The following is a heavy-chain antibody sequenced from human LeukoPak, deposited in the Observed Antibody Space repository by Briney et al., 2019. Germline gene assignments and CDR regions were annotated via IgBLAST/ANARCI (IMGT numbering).Heavy chain of an antibody. CDR3: ARHSSGWADFDY. D-gene: IGHD6-19*01. CDR2: INPNSGGT. J-gene: IGHJ4*02. Sequence: ASVKVSCKASGYTFPGYYMPWVRQAPGQGREWMGWINPNSGGTNYAQKFQGRVTMTRDTSISTAYMELSRLRSDDTAVYYCARHSSGWADFDYWGQGTLVTVSS. CDR1: GYTFPGYY. V-gene: IGHV1-2*02.